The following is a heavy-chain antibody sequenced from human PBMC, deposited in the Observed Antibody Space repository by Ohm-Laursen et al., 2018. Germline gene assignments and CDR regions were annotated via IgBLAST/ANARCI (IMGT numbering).Heavy chain of an antibody. V-gene: IGHV3-53*01. CDR3: ARAGLSSGYSVDY. Sequence: SLRLSCAASGFTVSSNYMSWVRQAPGKGLEWVSVIYSGGSTYYADSVKGRFTISRDSSKNTLYLQMNSLRAEDTAVYYCARAGLSSGYSVDYWGQGSLVTVSS. CDR1: GFTVSSNY. J-gene: IGHJ4*02. D-gene: IGHD3-22*01. CDR2: IYSGGST.